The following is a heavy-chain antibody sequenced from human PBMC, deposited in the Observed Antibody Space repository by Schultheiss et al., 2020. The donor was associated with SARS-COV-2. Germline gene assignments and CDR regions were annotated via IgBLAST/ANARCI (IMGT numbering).Heavy chain of an antibody. D-gene: IGHD3-16*01. CDR2: ITHSGST. CDR1: GGSISSSSYY. Sequence: SETLSLTCTVSGGSISSSSYYWSWIRQPPGKGLEWIGEITHSGSTNYNPSLKSRVTMSVDTSKNQFSLKLSSVTAADTAVYYCARDGATSDYYYYYMDVWGKGTTVTVSS. CDR3: ARDGATSDYYYYYMDV. J-gene: IGHJ6*03. V-gene: IGHV4-39*07.